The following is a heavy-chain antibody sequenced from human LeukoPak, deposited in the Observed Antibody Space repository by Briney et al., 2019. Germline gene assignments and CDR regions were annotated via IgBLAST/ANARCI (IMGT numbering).Heavy chain of an antibody. J-gene: IGHJ4*02. Sequence: GGSLRLSCAASGLTFRACRMHWVRQGPGKGLVWVSRINEDASRIDYADSVKGRFIISRDNAKNTLYLQMNSLRVEDTGVYYCARESSSGDFFWGQGTLVTVSS. CDR1: GLTFRACR. CDR2: INEDASRI. D-gene: IGHD3-22*01. CDR3: ARESSSGDFF. V-gene: IGHV3-74*01.